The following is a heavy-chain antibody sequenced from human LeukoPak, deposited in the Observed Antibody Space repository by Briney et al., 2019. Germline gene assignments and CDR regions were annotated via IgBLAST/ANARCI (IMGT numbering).Heavy chain of an antibody. J-gene: IGHJ4*02. Sequence: ASVKVSCKASGGTFSSYAISWVRQAPGQGLEWMGGIIPIFGTANYAQKFQGRVTITAGESTSTAYMELSSLRSEDTAVYYCARHDYGDHVGFDYWGQGTLVTVSS. D-gene: IGHD4-17*01. CDR1: GGTFSSYA. CDR3: ARHDYGDHVGFDY. V-gene: IGHV1-69*13. CDR2: IIPIFGTA.